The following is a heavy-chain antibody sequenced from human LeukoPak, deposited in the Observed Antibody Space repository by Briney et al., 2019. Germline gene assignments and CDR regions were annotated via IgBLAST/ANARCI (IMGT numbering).Heavy chain of an antibody. CDR2: ISAYNGNT. CDR1: GYTFTSYG. J-gene: IGHJ4*02. V-gene: IGHV1-18*01. D-gene: IGHD3-22*01. CDR3: ATPYYYDSSGYYGLDY. Sequence: ASVKVSCKASGYTFTSYGISWVRQAPGQGLEWMGWISAYNGNTNYAQKLQGRVTMTTDTSTSTAYMELSSLRSEDTAVYYCATPYYYDSSGYYGLDYWGQGTLVTVSS.